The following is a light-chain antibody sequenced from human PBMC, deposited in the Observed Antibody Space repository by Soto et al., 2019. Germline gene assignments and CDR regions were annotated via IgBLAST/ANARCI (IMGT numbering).Light chain of an antibody. CDR2: EVS. Sequence: QSALTQPPSASGSPGQSVTISCTGTSSDVGLYTYVSWYQQHPGKAPKVIIFEVSQRPSGVPYRFSGSKSGNTASLTVSGLQAEDEAYYYCSSYAGSNNLVFGGGTQLTVL. CDR3: SSYAGSNNLV. V-gene: IGLV2-8*01. J-gene: IGLJ2*01. CDR1: SSDVGLYTY.